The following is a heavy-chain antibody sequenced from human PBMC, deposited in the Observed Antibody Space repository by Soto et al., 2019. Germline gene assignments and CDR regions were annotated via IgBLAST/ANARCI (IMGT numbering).Heavy chain of an antibody. V-gene: IGHV3-23*01. D-gene: IGHD3-10*02. Sequence: PGGSLRLSCAASGFTFRRNAMSWVRQAPGKGLEWVSSISGSDGYTYYADSVKGRFTISRDNSKNTLYLQMSSLRAEDTAVYYCAKDVQFPPNWFDPWGQGTLVTVSS. CDR2: ISGSDGYT. CDR3: AKDVQFPPNWFDP. CDR1: GFTFRRNA. J-gene: IGHJ5*02.